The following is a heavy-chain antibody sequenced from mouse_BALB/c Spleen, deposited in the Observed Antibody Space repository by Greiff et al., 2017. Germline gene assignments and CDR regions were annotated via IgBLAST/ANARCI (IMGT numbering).Heavy chain of an antibody. CDR3: ARETDYYVTGDY. V-gene: IGHV1S41*01. D-gene: IGHD1-1*01. Sequence: DLVTPGASVKLSCKASGYTFTSYWINWIKQRPGQGLEWIGRIAPGSGSTYYNEMFKGKATLTVDTSSSTAYIQLSSLSSEDSAVYFCARETDYYVTGDYWGQGTTLTVSS. CDR2: IAPGSGST. CDR1: GYTFTSYW. J-gene: IGHJ2*01.